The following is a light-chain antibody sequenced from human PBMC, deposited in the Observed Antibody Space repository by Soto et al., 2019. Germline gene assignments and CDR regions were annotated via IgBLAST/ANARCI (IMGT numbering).Light chain of an antibody. CDR3: QQYGSLLYT. J-gene: IGKJ2*01. CDR2: GAS. V-gene: IGKV3-20*01. CDR1: QSVSSSY. Sequence: EIVMTQSPGTLSLSPGERATLSCRASQSVSSSYLAWYQQKPGQAPRLLIYGASSRATGIPDRFSGSGSGTDFTLTISRLEPEAFAVYYCQQYGSLLYTFGQGTKLEIK.